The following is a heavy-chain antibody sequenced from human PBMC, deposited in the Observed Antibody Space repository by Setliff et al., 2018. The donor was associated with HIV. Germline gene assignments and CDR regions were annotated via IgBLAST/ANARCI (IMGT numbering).Heavy chain of an antibody. CDR1: GGPFYGYF. CDR3: ARVVKGYNWNYFDY. CDR2: IYYSGST. J-gene: IGHJ4*02. V-gene: IGHV4-34*01. Sequence: PSETLSLTCAVSGGPFYGYFWTWIRQTPGKGLEWIGTIYYSGSTYYSPSLESRVTMSVDTSKNQFSLRVRSVTAADTAVYYCARVVKGYNWNYFDYWGQGTLVTVSS. D-gene: IGHD1-20*01.